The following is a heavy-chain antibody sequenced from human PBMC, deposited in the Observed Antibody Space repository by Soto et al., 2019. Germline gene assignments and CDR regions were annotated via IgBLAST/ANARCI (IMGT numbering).Heavy chain of an antibody. Sequence: GGSLRLSCAASGFSFSNYWMTWVRQAPGKGLEWVANMKEDGSEKYYVDSVKGRFTISRDNAKDSLYLQMNSLRAEDTAVYHCARTPLQLRSIYFDYWGQGTLVTVSS. CDR1: GFSFSNYW. D-gene: IGHD1-7*01. CDR3: ARTPLQLRSIYFDY. J-gene: IGHJ4*02. CDR2: MKEDGSEK. V-gene: IGHV3-7*01.